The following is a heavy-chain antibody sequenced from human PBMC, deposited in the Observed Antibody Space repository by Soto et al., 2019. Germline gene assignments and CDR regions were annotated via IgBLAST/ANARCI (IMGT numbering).Heavy chain of an antibody. CDR3: AKGGPTFLNWFGP. D-gene: IGHD5-12*01. CDR2: ISNSGHSA. Sequence: GGSLRLSCAASGFTFSSYAMNWVRQAPGKGLEWISVISNSGHSAYYADSVRGRFTISRDNSKNTLYLQIKSLRAEDTAAYYCAKGGPTFLNWFGPWGQGTLVTVSS. CDR1: GFTFSSYA. J-gene: IGHJ5*02. V-gene: IGHV3-23*01.